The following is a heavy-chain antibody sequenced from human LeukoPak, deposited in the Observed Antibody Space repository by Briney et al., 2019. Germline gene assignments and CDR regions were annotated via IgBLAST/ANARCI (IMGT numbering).Heavy chain of an antibody. J-gene: IGHJ4*02. Sequence: GGSLRLSCAVSEFTFSHFAMHWVRQAPGKGLEWVAVVSSHGNDGYYADSVKGRFTISRDNSKNTLYLQIDSLRAEDTAIYYCTRDAYNFNDFDYWGLGTLVTVSS. V-gene: IGHV3-30*01. D-gene: IGHD5-24*01. CDR1: EFTFSHFA. CDR2: VSSHGNDG. CDR3: TRDAYNFNDFDY.